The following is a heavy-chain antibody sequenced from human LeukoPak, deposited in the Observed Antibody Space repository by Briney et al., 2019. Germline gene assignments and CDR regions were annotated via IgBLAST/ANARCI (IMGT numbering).Heavy chain of an antibody. CDR2: IYYSGST. V-gene: IGHV4-61*01. Sequence: PSETLSLTCTVSGGSVSSGSYYWSWIRQPPGKGLEWIGYIYYSGSTNYNPSLKSRVTISVDTSKNQFSLKLSSVTAADTAAYYCARHLGYYDILTGYRGGNWFDPWGQGTLVTVSS. CDR1: GGSVSSGSYY. J-gene: IGHJ5*02. D-gene: IGHD3-9*01. CDR3: ARHLGYYDILTGYRGGNWFDP.